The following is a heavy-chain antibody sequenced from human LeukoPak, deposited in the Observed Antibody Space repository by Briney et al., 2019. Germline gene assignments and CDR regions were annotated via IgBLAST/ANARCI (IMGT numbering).Heavy chain of an antibody. CDR2: IGSAI. D-gene: IGHD3-10*01. V-gene: IGHV3-48*01. Sequence: GSLRLSCVASGFTFSDYSLNWVRQAPGKGLEWISYIGSAIYYADSVKGRFTISRDNAKNSLFLQMNSLRAEDTAVYYCARDAGSGSDDYWGQGTLVTVSS. CDR3: ARDAGSGSDDY. J-gene: IGHJ4*02. CDR1: GFTFSDYS.